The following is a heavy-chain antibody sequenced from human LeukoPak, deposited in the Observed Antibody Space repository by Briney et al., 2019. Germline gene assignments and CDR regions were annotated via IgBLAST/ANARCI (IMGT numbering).Heavy chain of an antibody. CDR3: ARGDRDGYNSAYYFDY. D-gene: IGHD5-24*01. Sequence: ASVKVSCKASGYTFTGYYIHWVRQAPGQGLEWMGIIDPSIGSTTYAQKFQGRVTMIRDTSTRTVYMELSSLRSEDTAVYFCARGDRDGYNSAYYFDYWGQGTLVTVSS. V-gene: IGHV1-46*01. J-gene: IGHJ4*02. CDR1: GYTFTGYY. CDR2: IDPSIGST.